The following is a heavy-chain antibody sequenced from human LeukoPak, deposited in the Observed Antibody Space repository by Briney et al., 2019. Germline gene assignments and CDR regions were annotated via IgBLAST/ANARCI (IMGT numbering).Heavy chain of an antibody. CDR3: SREFWGPIAVAGSRSAFDI. Sequence: GGSLRLSCAASGFTFSSYSMNWVRQAPGKGLEWVSFISSSSSYIYYADSVKGRFTISRDNAKNSLYLQMNSLRAEDTAGYFCSREFWGPIAVAGSRSAFDIWGQGTMVTVSS. J-gene: IGHJ3*02. D-gene: IGHD6-19*01. CDR1: GFTFSSYS. CDR2: ISSSSSYI. V-gene: IGHV3-21*01.